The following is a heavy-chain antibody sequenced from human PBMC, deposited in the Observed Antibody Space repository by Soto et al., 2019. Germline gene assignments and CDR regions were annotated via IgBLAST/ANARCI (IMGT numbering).Heavy chain of an antibody. J-gene: IGHJ4*02. V-gene: IGHV4-4*07. D-gene: IGHD3-10*01. CDR1: GGSISSYY. CDR2: IYTSGST. CDR3: ASTTMVRGVMFWDY. Sequence: SETLSLTCTVSGGSISSYYWSWIRQPAGKGLEWIGRIYTSGSTNYNPSLKSRVTMSVDTSKNQFSLKLGSVTAADTAVYYCASTTMVRGVMFWDYWGQGTLVTVSS.